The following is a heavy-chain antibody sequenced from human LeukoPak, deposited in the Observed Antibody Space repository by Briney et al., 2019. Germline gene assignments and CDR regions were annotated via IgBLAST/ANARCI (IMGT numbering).Heavy chain of an antibody. CDR3: ARLAAPMVRGAKPLLIRHMDV. V-gene: IGHV4-34*01. CDR2: INHSGST. CDR1: GGSFSGYY. J-gene: IGHJ6*03. Sequence: SETLSLTCAVYGGSFSGYYWLWIRQPPGKGLEWTGEINHSGSTKYNPSLKSRVTISVDTSKNHFSLKLSSVTAADTAVYYCARLAAPMVRGAKPLLIRHMDVWGKGTTVTVSS. D-gene: IGHD3-10*01.